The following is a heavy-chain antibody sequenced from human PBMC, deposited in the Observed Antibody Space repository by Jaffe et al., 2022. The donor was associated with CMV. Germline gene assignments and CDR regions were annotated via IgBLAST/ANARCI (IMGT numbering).Heavy chain of an antibody. CDR3: VRLPTEKGGYSYYYMDV. CDR1: GGSIGRDY. J-gene: IGHJ6*03. Sequence: QVQLQESGPGLVKPSETLSLTCTVSGGSIGRDYWSWIRQPPGKGLEYIGYIFYSGTTNYNPSLKSRVTISVDTSKNQFSLKLSSVTAADTAVYYCVRLPTEKGGYSYYYMDVWGKGATVTVSS. V-gene: IGHV4-59*08. D-gene: IGHD1-1*01. CDR2: IFYSGTT.